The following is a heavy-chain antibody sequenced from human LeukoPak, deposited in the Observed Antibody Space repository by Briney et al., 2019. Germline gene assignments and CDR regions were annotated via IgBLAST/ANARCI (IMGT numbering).Heavy chain of an antibody. V-gene: IGHV5-10-1*01. CDR2: FVPSDSYT. CDR1: GSSFTSYW. J-gene: IGHJ4*02. Sequence: GGSLRISCKGPGSSFTSYWISGVPQMPGKGLEWMGRFVPSDSYTNYNPSFQGHVTISADKSITTAYLQWSSLKASDTAMYYCARHLSDRYSGYSSRDFDYWGQGTLVTVSS. D-gene: IGHD5-12*01. CDR3: ARHLSDRYSGYSSRDFDY.